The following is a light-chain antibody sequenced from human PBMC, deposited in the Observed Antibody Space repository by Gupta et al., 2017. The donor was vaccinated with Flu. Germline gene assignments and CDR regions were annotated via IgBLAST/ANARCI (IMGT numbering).Light chain of an antibody. CDR3: QQYGSAPLFT. V-gene: IGKV3-20*01. CDR1: QSVSSSY. Sequence: EIVLTQSPGTLSLSPGERATLSCRASQSVSSSYLAWYQQKPGQAPRLRIYGASSRATGIPDRFSGSGSGTDFTLTISRLEPEDFAVYYCQQYGSAPLFTCGPGTKVDIK. CDR2: GAS. J-gene: IGKJ3*01.